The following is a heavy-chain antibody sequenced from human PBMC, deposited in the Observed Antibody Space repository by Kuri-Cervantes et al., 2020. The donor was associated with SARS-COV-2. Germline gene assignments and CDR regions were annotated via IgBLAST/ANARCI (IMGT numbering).Heavy chain of an antibody. V-gene: IGHV4-59*08. D-gene: IGHD2-15*01. CDR2: IYSSGST. J-gene: IGHJ4*02. CDR3: ARAGSGDSCYHCALY. Sequence: SETLSLTCTVSGGSISSYYWSWIRQPPGKGLEWIGYIYSSGSTNYSPSLRSRVSMSLDTSKNQFSLNLNSVTAADTAVYYCARAGSGDSCYHCALYWGQGTLVTVSS. CDR1: GGSISSYY.